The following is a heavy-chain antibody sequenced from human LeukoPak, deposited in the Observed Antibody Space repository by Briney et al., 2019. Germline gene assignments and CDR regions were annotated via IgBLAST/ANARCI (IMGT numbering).Heavy chain of an antibody. CDR2: ISGGGGSR. J-gene: IGHJ4*02. D-gene: IGHD5-18*01. CDR1: GFTFSSYV. Sequence: GGSLRLSCAASGFTFSSYVMSWVRQAPGKGLEWVSGISGGGGSRYYADSVKGRFTISRDNSKNTLYLQMNSLRAEDTAVYYCARDQMGYSYGYYFDYWGQGTLVTVSS. V-gene: IGHV3-23*01. CDR3: ARDQMGYSYGYYFDY.